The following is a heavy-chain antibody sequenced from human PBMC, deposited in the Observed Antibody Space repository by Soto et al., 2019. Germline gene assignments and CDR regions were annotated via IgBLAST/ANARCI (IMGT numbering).Heavy chain of an antibody. CDR2: MYYSGST. V-gene: IGHV4-39*01. CDR3: VRGDTYFYYMDV. CDR1: GGSNSTSRNF. Sequence: QFHLQESGPGLVKPAETLSLTCSVSGGSNSTSRNFWGWIRQPPGKGLEWIGSMYYSGSTYYHPSLKSRLTISADTSKNQFSLNLNSVTAADTAMYYCVRGDTYFYYMDVWGTGTTVTVSS. J-gene: IGHJ6*03. D-gene: IGHD5-18*01.